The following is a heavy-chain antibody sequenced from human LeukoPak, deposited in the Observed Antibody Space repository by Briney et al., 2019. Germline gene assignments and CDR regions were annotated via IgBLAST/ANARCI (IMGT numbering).Heavy chain of an antibody. CDR1: GFTFSSYS. V-gene: IGHV3-21*01. CDR2: ISSSSSYI. D-gene: IGHD4-11*01. Sequence: GGSLRLSCAASGFTFSSYSMNWVRQAPGKGLEWVSSISSSSSYIYYADSVKGRFTISRDNSKNTLYLQMNSLRAEDTAVYYCARGYSNYTPHYWGQGTLVTVSS. CDR3: ARGYSNYTPHY. J-gene: IGHJ4*02.